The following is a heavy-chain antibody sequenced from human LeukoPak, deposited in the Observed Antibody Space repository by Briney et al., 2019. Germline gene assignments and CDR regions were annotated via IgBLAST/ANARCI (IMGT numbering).Heavy chain of an antibody. V-gene: IGHV3-30*18. Sequence: GGSLTLSCTASVFTFSSYGMHWVRQAPGKGLEWGALITCEGSNKYYADSVKGRFTLSRANSKNTMYLQINSMRAEDTAVYYCDNDACSGGRCYFASWRQGTPVTVCS. D-gene: IGHD2-15*01. J-gene: IGHJ4*02. CDR2: ITCEGSNK. CDR1: VFTFSSYG. CDR3: DNDACSGGRCYFAS.